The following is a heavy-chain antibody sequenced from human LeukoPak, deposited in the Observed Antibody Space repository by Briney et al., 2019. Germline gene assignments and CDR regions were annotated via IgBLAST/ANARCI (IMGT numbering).Heavy chain of an antibody. V-gene: IGHV3-53*04. CDR1: GFTVSSNY. CDR3: ARDRSGGTDY. CDR2: IYSGGST. Sequence: GGSLRLSCAASGFTVSSNYMSWVRQAPGKGLEWVSVIYSGGSTYYADSVKGRFTIPGHNSKNTLYLQMNSLRAEDTAVYYCARDRSGGTDYWGQGTLVTVSS. D-gene: IGHD6-25*01. J-gene: IGHJ4*02.